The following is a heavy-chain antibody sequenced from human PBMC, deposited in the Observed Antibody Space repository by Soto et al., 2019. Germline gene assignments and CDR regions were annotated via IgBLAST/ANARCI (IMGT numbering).Heavy chain of an antibody. CDR2: IYYSGST. CDR3: ARNHGPYNWFDP. J-gene: IGHJ5*02. CDR1: GGSTSSYY. V-gene: IGHV4-59*01. Sequence: PSETLSLTCTVSGGSTSSYYWSWIRQPPGKGLEWIGYIYYSGSTNYNPSLKSRVTISVDTSKNQSSLKLSSVTAADTAVYYCARNHGPYNWFDPWGQGTLVTVSS.